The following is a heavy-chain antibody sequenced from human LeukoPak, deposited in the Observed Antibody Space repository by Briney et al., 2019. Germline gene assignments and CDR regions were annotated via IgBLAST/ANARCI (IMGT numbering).Heavy chain of an antibody. CDR3: GTGSAFDF. J-gene: IGHJ3*01. V-gene: IGHV3-15*01. CDR1: GFTFATSW. CDR2: IKTKTDGGTT. D-gene: IGHD1-14*01. Sequence: PGGSLRLSCAVSGFTFATSWMSWVRQAPGKGLEWVGRIKTKTDGGTTDYAAPVKGRFTISRDDSKNTLYLQMNSLKTEDTAVYYCGTGSAFDFWGRGTMVTVSS.